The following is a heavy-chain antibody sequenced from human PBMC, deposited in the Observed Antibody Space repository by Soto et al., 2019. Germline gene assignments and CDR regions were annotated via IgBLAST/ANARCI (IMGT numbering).Heavy chain of an antibody. CDR2: INPSGGST. CDR1: GGTFTRYY. D-gene: IGHD6-19*01. V-gene: IGHV1-46*01. Sequence: AAVKVSCKASGGTFTRYYMHRVRQAPGQGLEWMGIINPSGGSTSYAQKFQGRVTMTRDTSTSTVYMELSSLRSEDTAVDYCARGEQQWLVLTTRYGMDVWGQGTTVTVSS. J-gene: IGHJ6*02. CDR3: ARGEQQWLVLTTRYGMDV.